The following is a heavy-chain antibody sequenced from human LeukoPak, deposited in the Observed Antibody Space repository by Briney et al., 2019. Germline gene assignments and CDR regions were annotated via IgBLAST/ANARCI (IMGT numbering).Heavy chain of an antibody. CDR1: GGSISSSSYY. V-gene: IGHV4-61*05. D-gene: IGHD2-8*01. CDR2: IYYSGST. Sequence: SETLFLTCTVSGGSISSSSYYWGWIRQPPGKGLEWIGYIYYSGSTNYNPSLKSRVTISVDTSKNQFSLKLSSVTAADTAVYYCARVTGSPWSRFDPWGQGTLVTVSS. J-gene: IGHJ5*02. CDR3: ARVTGSPWSRFDP.